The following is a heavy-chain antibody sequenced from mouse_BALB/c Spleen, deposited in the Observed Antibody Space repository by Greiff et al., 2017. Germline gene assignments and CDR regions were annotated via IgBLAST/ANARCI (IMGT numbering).Heavy chain of an antibody. CDR2: IYPGSGST. Sequence: LQQPGSELVRPGASVKLSCKASGYTFTGYWMHWVKQRPGQGLEWIGNIYPGSGSTNYDEKFKSKATLTVDTSSSTAYMQLSSLTSEDSAVYYCTSEVRYDVGIYAMDDWGQGTSVTVSA. CDR3: TSEVRYDVGIYAMDD. J-gene: IGHJ4*01. V-gene: IGHV1S22*01. D-gene: IGHD2-14*01. CDR1: GYTFTGYW.